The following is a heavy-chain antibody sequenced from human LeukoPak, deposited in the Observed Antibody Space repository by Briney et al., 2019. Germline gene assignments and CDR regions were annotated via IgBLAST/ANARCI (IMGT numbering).Heavy chain of an antibody. Sequence: GASVKVSCKASQYAFTDYAVHWVRQAPGQRLEWMGLINAANGNTRYSQTFQDRVTITRDTSASTAYMELSSLRSEDTAVYYCARAYDSGCNYWGQGTLVTVSS. CDR1: QYAFTDYA. D-gene: IGHD6-19*01. CDR3: ARAYDSGCNY. CDR2: INAANGNT. J-gene: IGHJ4*02. V-gene: IGHV1-3*01.